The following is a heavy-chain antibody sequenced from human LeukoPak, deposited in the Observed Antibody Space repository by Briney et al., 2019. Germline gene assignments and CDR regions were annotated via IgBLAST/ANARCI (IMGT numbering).Heavy chain of an antibody. CDR1: GGTFSSYA. Sequence: SVKVSCKASGGTFSSYAISWVRQAPGQGLEWMGRIIPIFGTANYAQRFQGRVTITTDESTSTAYMELSSLRSEDTAVYYCARTLYSGSYYPDYWGQGTLVTVSS. CDR2: IIPIFGTA. J-gene: IGHJ4*02. D-gene: IGHD1-26*01. V-gene: IGHV1-69*05. CDR3: ARTLYSGSYYPDY.